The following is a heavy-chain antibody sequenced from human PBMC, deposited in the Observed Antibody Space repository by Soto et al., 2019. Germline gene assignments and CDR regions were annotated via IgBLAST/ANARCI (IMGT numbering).Heavy chain of an antibody. CDR3: AREDDGGDSLDV. Sequence: PLETLPLTCTVSGGSSISDYYRWTWIRQSPGKGLEWIGYIHHSGSILYNPSLKSRLTISVDTSKNQFSLHLTSVTAADTAVYFCAREDDGGDSLDVWGQGTTVTVSS. V-gene: IGHV4-30-4*08. J-gene: IGHJ6*02. CDR1: GGSSISDYYR. CDR2: IHHSGSI. D-gene: IGHD2-21*02.